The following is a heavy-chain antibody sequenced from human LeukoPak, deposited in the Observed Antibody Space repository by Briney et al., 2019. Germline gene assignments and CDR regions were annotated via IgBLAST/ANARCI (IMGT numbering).Heavy chain of an antibody. CDR2: IWYDGSNK. V-gene: IGHV3-33*06. Sequence: GGSLRLSCAASGFTFSSYGMHWVRQAPGKGLEWVAVIWYDGSNKYYADSVKGRLTIYRDNSKNTLYLQMNSLRAEDTALYYCAKPYSTSVQRYFDSWGQGTLVTVSS. J-gene: IGHJ4*02. CDR1: GFTFSSYG. D-gene: IGHD2-2*01. CDR3: AKPYSTSVQRYFDS.